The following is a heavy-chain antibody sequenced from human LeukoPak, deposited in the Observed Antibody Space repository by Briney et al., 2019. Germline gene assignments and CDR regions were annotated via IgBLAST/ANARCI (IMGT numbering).Heavy chain of an antibody. CDR1: GYTFTNYA. D-gene: IGHD3-3*01. CDR3: AREGELRFLEWLPTHYYYYYMDV. CDR2: ISVDNDYT. Sequence: ASVKVSCKASGYTFTNYAISWVRKAPGQGLEWMGWISVDNDYTNYAQKLQGRVTMTTDTSTSTAYMELRSLRSDDTAVYYCAREGELRFLEWLPTHYYYYYMDVWGKGTTVTVSS. J-gene: IGHJ6*03. V-gene: IGHV1-18*01.